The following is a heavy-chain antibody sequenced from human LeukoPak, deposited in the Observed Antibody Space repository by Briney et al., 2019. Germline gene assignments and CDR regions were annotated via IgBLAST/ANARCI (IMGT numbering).Heavy chain of an antibody. J-gene: IGHJ3*02. CDR2: IYYSGST. CDR1: GGSISSGGYY. D-gene: IGHD3-10*01. Sequence: SQTLSLTCTVSGGSISSGGYYWSWIRQHPGTGLEWIGYIYYSGSTYYNPSLKSRVTISVDTSKNQFSLKLSSVTAADTAVYYCARDGGITMVRGWTNIDAFDIWGQGTMVTVSS. V-gene: IGHV4-31*03. CDR3: ARDGGITMVRGWTNIDAFDI.